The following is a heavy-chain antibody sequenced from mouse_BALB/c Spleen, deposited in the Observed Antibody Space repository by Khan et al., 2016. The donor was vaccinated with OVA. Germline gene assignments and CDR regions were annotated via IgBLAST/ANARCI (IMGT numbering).Heavy chain of an antibody. CDR1: GYTFTNYG. CDR2: INTYTGEP. V-gene: IGHV9-3-1*01. CDR3: ARVGYSGTFDY. Sequence: QIQLVQSGPELKKPGETVKISCKASGYTFTNYGMNWVKQTPGEGLKWMGRINTYTGEPTYAGDFKGRFAFSLETSASTAFLQINNLKIEDTAIYFCARVGYSGTFDYWGQGTSVTVSS. J-gene: IGHJ4*01.